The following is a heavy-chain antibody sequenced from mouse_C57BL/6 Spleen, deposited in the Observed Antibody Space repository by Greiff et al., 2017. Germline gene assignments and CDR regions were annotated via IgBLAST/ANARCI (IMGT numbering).Heavy chain of an antibody. CDR3: ARQLQDYFDY. V-gene: IGHV5-6*01. CDR2: ISSGGSYT. Sequence: EVKLMESGGDLVKPGGSLKLSCAASGFTFSSYGMSWVRQTPDKRLEWVANISSGGSYTCYPDSVKGRFTISKDNAKNTLYLQLSSLKSEDTAMYYCARQLQDYFDYWGQGTTLTVSS. D-gene: IGHD1-1*01. J-gene: IGHJ2*01. CDR1: GFTFSSYG.